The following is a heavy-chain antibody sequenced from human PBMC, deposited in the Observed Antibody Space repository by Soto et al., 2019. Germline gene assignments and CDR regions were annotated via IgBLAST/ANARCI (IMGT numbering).Heavy chain of an antibody. D-gene: IGHD5-18*01. CDR3: ATTRGYGTFDY. Sequence: ASEKVSCKASGYTFTGYYMHWLLQAPGQGLEWMGCINPNSGGTNYAQKFQGRVTMTRDTSISTAYMELSRLRSDDTAVYYCATTRGYGTFDYWGQGTLVTVSS. CDR2: INPNSGGT. V-gene: IGHV1-2*02. J-gene: IGHJ4*02. CDR1: GYTFTGYY.